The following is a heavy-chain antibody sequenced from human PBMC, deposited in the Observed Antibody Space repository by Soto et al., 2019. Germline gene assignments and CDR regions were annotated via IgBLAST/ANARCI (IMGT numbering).Heavy chain of an antibody. CDR2: LKRKSDGGTG. V-gene: IGHV3-15*01. D-gene: IGHD2-21*01. CDR3: AKVRVGIDVDFDY. J-gene: IGHJ4*02. Sequence: DGSMRLPGAACRFTFRNAWMGLFRQAPGKGMEWVARLKRKSDGGTGDYAAPVKGRCSISRDESKTTLYLQMSSLRAEDTAMYYCAKVRVGIDVDFDYWGQGALVTVSS. CDR1: RFTFRNAW.